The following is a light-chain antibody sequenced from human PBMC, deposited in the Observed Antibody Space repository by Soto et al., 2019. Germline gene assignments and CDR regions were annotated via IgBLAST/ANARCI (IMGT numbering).Light chain of an antibody. V-gene: IGKV1-5*03. CDR1: QSIYSW. Sequence: DIQMTQSPSTMSASVGDRFTITCRASQSIYSWLAWYQQKPGKAPKFLMYKASNLESGVPSRFSGSGSGTDFTLTISSLQPEDFATYYCQQSYSTPKTFGQGTRREIK. CDR3: QQSYSTPKT. CDR2: KAS. J-gene: IGKJ5*01.